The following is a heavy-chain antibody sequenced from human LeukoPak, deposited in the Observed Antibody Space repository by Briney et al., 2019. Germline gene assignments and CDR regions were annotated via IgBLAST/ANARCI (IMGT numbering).Heavy chain of an antibody. Sequence: ATVKISCKVSGHIFTAYFIHWVQQAPGKGLEWLGLVDPDDGETQYADNFQGRVTITADTSTDTAYMELSSLTSDDTAVYYCATDLDGDYFDYWGQGTLVTVSS. D-gene: IGHD3/OR15-3a*01. J-gene: IGHJ4*02. CDR3: ATDLDGDYFDY. CDR2: VDPDDGET. V-gene: IGHV1-69-2*01. CDR1: GHIFTAYF.